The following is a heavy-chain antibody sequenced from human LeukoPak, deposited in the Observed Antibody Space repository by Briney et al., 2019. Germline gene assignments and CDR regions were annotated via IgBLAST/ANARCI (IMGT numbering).Heavy chain of an antibody. J-gene: IGHJ5*02. D-gene: IGHD2-15*01. V-gene: IGHV1-8*01. CDR3: AGGTRYCSGGSCSFDP. CDR1: GYTFTSYD. Sequence: ASVKVSCKASGYTFTSYDINWVRQATGQGLEWMGWMNPNSGNTGYAQKFQGRVTMTRNTSISTAYMELSSLRSEDTAVYYCAGGTRYCSGGSCSFDPWGQGTLVTVSS. CDR2: MNPNSGNT.